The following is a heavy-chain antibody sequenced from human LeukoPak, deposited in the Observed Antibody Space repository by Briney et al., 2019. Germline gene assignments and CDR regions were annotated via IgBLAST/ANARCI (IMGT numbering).Heavy chain of an antibody. CDR1: GFTFSNYG. V-gene: IGHV3-30*18. CDR2: ISYDGINK. CDR3: AKVFQRFTYYYGMDV. J-gene: IGHJ6*02. D-gene: IGHD2-21*01. Sequence: GGSLRLSCAGSGFTFSNYGMHWVRQAPGKGLEWEAVISYDGINKYYADSVKGRFTISRDNSKNTLYLQMNSLRAEDTAVYYCAKVFQRFTYYYGMDVWGQGTTVTVSS.